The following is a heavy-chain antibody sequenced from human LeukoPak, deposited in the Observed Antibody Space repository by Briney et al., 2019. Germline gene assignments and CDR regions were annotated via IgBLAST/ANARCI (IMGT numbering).Heavy chain of an antibody. CDR3: CHYKYYFDY. CDR2: IYYSGST. Sequence: SETLSLTCTVSGGSIRSSYYYWGWIRQPPGKGLEWIGSIYYSGSTFHNPSLQSRVTISVDTSKNQLSLRLNSVTAADTAVYYCCHYKYYFDYWGQGALVTVSS. J-gene: IGHJ4*02. CDR1: GGSIRSSYYY. V-gene: IGHV4-39*01. D-gene: IGHD4-11*01.